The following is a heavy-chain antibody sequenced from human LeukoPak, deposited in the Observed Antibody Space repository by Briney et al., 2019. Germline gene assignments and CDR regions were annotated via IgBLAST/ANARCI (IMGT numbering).Heavy chain of an antibody. V-gene: IGHV4-38-2*02. Sequence: SETLSLTCTVSGYSISSGYYWGWIRQPPGKGLEWIGSIYHSGSTYYNPSLKSRVTISVDTSKNQFSLKLSSVTAADTAVYYFARSYYYYCSGYYGRANWFDTWGQGTLVTVSS. D-gene: IGHD3-22*01. CDR2: IYHSGST. J-gene: IGHJ5*02. CDR1: GYSISSGYY. CDR3: ARSYYYYCSGYYGRANWFDT.